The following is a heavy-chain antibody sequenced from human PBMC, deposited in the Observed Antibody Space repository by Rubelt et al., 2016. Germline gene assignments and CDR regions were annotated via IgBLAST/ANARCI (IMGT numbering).Heavy chain of an antibody. Sequence: QVQLVQSGPEVKTPGASVKVSCKASGYTFTSYGMHWVRQAPGQRLEWMGWITADHGETKSSHKSQDRMPNTREKSAGTVYRCLGRLGAEEKAVYDCASGNGGYFDPWGQGTLVTVSA. V-gene: IGHV1-3*01. CDR2: ITADHGET. D-gene: IGHD5-18*01. CDR1: GYTFTSYG. J-gene: IGHJ5*02. CDR3: ASGNGGYFDP.